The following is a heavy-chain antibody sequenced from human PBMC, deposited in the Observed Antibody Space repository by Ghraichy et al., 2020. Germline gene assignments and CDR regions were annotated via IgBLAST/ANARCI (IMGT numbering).Heavy chain of an antibody. CDR3: ARDPYGPFDY. J-gene: IGHJ4*02. V-gene: IGHV3-30*04. Sequence: GSLRLSCAASGFTFSSYAMHWVRQAPGKGLEWVAVISYDGSNKYYADSVKGRFTISRDNSKNTLYLQMNSLRAEDTAVYYCARDPYGPFDYWGQGTLVTVSS. CDR2: ISYDGSNK. D-gene: IGHD3-16*01. CDR1: GFTFSSYA.